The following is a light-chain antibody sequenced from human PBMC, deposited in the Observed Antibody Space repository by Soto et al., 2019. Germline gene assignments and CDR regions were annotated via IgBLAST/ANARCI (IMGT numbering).Light chain of an antibody. CDR2: DVS. Sequence: QSALTQPASVSGSPGQSITISCTGTSSDVGGYDYVSWYQQHPGKVPKLMIYDVSSRPSGVSNRFSGSKSGTTASLTISGLQAEDEADYYCSSYASSSTLVFGGGTQLTVL. CDR3: SSYASSSTLV. V-gene: IGLV2-14*01. CDR1: SSDVGGYDY. J-gene: IGLJ2*01.